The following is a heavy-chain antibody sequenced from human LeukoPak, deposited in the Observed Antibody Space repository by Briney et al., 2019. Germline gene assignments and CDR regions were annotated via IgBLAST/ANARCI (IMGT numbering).Heavy chain of an antibody. CDR3: ATLLDSNYNSYYYGMDV. CDR2: IYYSGST. Sequence: SETLSLTCTVSGGSISSGGYYRSWIRQHPGKGLEWIGYIYYSGSTYYNPSLKSRVTISVDTSKNQFSLKLSSVTAADTAVYYCATLLDSNYNSYYYGMDVWGQGTTVTVSS. D-gene: IGHD4-11*01. J-gene: IGHJ6*02. CDR1: GGSISSGGYY. V-gene: IGHV4-31*03.